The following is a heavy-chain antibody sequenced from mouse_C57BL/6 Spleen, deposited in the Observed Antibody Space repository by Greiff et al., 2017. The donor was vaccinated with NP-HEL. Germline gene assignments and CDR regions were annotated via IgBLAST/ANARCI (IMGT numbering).Heavy chain of an antibody. V-gene: IGHV5-4*01. CDR1: GFTFSSYA. CDR3: AREEDTRYYGSSYGYFDV. Sequence: DVMLVESGGGLVKPGGSLKLSCAASGFTFSSYAMSWVRQTPEKRLEWVATISDGGSYTYYPDNVKGRFTISRDNAKNNLYLHMSHLKTEDTAMYYCAREEDTRYYGSSYGYFDVWGTGTTVTVSS. D-gene: IGHD1-1*01. CDR2: ISDGGSYT. J-gene: IGHJ1*03.